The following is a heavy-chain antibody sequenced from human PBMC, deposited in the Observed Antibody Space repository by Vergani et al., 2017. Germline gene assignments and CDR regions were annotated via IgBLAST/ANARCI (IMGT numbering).Heavy chain of an antibody. Sequence: QEQLVQSGSELKKPGASVKVSCKASGYSFNNYAIHWVRQAPGQGLEWMGWINPTTGNPTYARAFTGRFVFSLDTSISTSYLQIGSLKAEDTAVYFCARAKRGGLAVGATDSWGQGTLLTVSS. CDR2: INPTTGNP. CDR3: ARAKRGGLAVGATDS. CDR1: GYSFNNYA. J-gene: IGHJ4*02. V-gene: IGHV7-4-1*01. D-gene: IGHD6-19*01.